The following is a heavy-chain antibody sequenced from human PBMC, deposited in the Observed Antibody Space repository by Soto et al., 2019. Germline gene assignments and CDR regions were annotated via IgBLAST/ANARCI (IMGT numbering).Heavy chain of an antibody. CDR3: ATPPLVAVAGSRGFDI. J-gene: IGHJ3*02. D-gene: IGHD6-19*01. Sequence: ASVKVSCKASGYTFTRYGITWVRQAPGQGLEWMGRISTYNGNTNYAQKLQGRVTMTADTSTTTAYLQMNSLRAEDTAVYYCATPPLVAVAGSRGFDIWGQGTMVTVSS. V-gene: IGHV1-18*01. CDR1: GYTFTRYG. CDR2: ISTYNGNT.